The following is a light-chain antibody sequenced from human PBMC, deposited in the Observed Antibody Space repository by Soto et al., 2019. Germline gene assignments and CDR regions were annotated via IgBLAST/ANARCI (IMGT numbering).Light chain of an antibody. Sequence: EILLTQSPGTLSLSPGEKATLSCRASQSVSSSYLAWYQQQPGQAPRLLIYGASSRATGIPDRFSGSGSGTDFTLTISRLEPEDFAVYYCQQYGSAPETFGQGTKVDIK. J-gene: IGKJ1*01. CDR2: GAS. CDR3: QQYGSAPET. CDR1: QSVSSSY. V-gene: IGKV3-20*01.